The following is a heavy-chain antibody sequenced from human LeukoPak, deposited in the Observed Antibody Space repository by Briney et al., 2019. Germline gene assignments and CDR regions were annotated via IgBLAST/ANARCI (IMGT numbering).Heavy chain of an antibody. J-gene: IGHJ6*03. Sequence: SETLSLTCTVSGGSISSYYWSWIRQPAGKGLEWIGRIYTSGSTDYNPSLKSRVTISVDTSKNQFSLKLSSVTAADTAVYYCARDWARYSSGWYQGVMDCYMDVWGKGTTVTVSS. CDR2: IYTSGST. CDR3: ARDWARYSSGWYQGVMDCYMDV. D-gene: IGHD6-19*01. CDR1: GGSISSYY. V-gene: IGHV4-4*07.